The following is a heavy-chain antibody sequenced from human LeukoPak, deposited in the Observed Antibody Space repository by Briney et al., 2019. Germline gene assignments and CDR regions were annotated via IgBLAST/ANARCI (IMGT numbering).Heavy chain of an antibody. V-gene: IGHV3-48*02. J-gene: IGHJ4*02. CDR3: ARDSRDYVFDY. CDR1: GFTFSTYR. D-gene: IGHD4-17*01. Sequence: GGSLRLSCVASGFTFSTYRMNWVRQAPGNGLEWVSYISGGSSTIHYADSVKGRFTISRDNAKNTLYLQMNSLRDADTAVYYCARDSRDYVFDYWGQGALVTVSS. CDR2: ISGGSSTI.